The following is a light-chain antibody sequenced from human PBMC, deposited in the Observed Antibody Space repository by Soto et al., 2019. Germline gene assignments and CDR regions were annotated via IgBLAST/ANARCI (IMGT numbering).Light chain of an antibody. CDR2: GAS. Sequence: EIVMTQSPATLSMSPGERATLSCWASQSVGGSLAWYQQKPGQAPRLLIYGASIRATGIPARFSGSGSGTEFTLTISSLQSEDFAVYHCQQYNDWPRTFGQGTKVEIK. J-gene: IGKJ1*01. CDR1: QSVGGS. V-gene: IGKV3-15*01. CDR3: QQYNDWPRT.